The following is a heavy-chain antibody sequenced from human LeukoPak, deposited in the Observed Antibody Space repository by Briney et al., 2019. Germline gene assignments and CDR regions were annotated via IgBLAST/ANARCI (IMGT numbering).Heavy chain of an antibody. V-gene: IGHV3-7*01. CDR2: IDQDGSAK. CDR3: VRNGGSLDY. J-gene: IGHJ4*02. Sequence: GGSLRLSCAASGFTFSGHGLSGVRRAPGKGPEWVPNIDQDGSAKNYVDSVKGRFSTSRDNAKNSLILQMNSLRDEDTAVYYCVRNGGSLDYWGQGTLVTVSS. D-gene: IGHD3-10*01. CDR1: GFTFSGHG.